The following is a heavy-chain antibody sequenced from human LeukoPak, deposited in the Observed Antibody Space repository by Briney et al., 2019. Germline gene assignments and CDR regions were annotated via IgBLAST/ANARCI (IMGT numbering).Heavy chain of an antibody. D-gene: IGHD2-15*01. CDR3: ARDSGGGGNWFDP. Sequence: ASVKVSCKASGYTFTGYYMHWVRQAPGQGLEWMGWINPNSGGTNYAQKFQGWVTMTRDTSISTAYMELSRPRSDDTAVYYCARDSGGGGNWFDPWGQGTLVTVSS. V-gene: IGHV1-2*04. J-gene: IGHJ5*02. CDR1: GYTFTGYY. CDR2: INPNSGGT.